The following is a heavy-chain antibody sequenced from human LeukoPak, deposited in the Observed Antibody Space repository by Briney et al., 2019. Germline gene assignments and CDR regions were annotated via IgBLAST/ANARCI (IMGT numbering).Heavy chain of an antibody. CDR1: GDSVSSNSSA. CDR2: TYYRSKWYN. CDR3: ARGGQGDGYSADEAFDF. V-gene: IGHV6-1*01. J-gene: IGHJ3*01. D-gene: IGHD5-24*01. Sequence: SQTLSLTCAISGDSVSSNSSACNWIRQSPSRGLEWLGRTYYRSKWYNDYGVSVKSRITINPDTSKNQFSLQLTSVTPEDTAVYYCARGGQGDGYSADEAFDFWGQGTMVTVSS.